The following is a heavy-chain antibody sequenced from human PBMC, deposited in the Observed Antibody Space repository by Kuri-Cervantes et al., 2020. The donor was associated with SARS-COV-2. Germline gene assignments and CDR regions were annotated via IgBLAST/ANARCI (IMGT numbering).Heavy chain of an antibody. Sequence: GESLKISCAASGFTFSSYAMSWVRQAPGKGLEWVSAISGSGGSTYYADSVKDRFTISRDNSKNTLYLQMNSLRAEDTAVYYCARHGRREWEAKGYFDLWGRGTLVTVSS. CDR2: ISGSGGST. V-gene: IGHV3-23*01. CDR3: ARHGRREWEAKGYFDL. CDR1: GFTFSSYA. D-gene: IGHD1-26*01. J-gene: IGHJ2*01.